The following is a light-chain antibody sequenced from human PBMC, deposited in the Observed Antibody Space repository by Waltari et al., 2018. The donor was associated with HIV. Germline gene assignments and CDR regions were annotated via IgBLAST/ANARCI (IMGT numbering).Light chain of an antibody. V-gene: IGKV2-28*01. CDR1: QSLLHRSGYNY. CDR2: LGS. Sequence: DIVMTQSPLSLPVTPGEAASISCTSSQSLLHRSGYNYLDWYLQKPGQSPQLLIYLGSNRASGVPDRFSGSGSGTDFTLKISRVEAEDVGVYYCMQALQTPPTFGQGTKLEIK. CDR3: MQALQTPPT. J-gene: IGKJ2*01.